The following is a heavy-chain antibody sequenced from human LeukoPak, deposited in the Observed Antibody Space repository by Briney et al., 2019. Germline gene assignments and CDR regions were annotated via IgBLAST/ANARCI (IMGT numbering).Heavy chain of an antibody. CDR1: GFTFSSYS. Sequence: GGSLRLSCAASGFTFSSYSMSWVRQAPGKGLEWVSLISGSGDTTNYADSVKGRFTISRDNSKNTLYLQMNSLRAEDTAVYYCAKEVAATILDYWGQGTLVTVSS. D-gene: IGHD6-13*01. J-gene: IGHJ4*02. CDR3: AKEVAATILDY. V-gene: IGHV3-23*01. CDR2: ISGSGDTT.